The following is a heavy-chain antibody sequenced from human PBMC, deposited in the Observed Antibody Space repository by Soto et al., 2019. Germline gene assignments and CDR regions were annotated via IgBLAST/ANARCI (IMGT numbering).Heavy chain of an antibody. CDR1: GYTFTSYC. CDR3: ASYSNLGAFDY. J-gene: IGHJ4*02. D-gene: IGHD2-21*01. V-gene: IGHV1-18*01. CDR2: ISAYNGNT. Sequence: ASVKVSGKASGYTFTSYCISWVLQAPGEGLECMGWISAYNGNTNYAQKLQGRVTMTTDTSTSTAYMELRSLRSDDTAVYYCASYSNLGAFDYWGQGTQVTVSS.